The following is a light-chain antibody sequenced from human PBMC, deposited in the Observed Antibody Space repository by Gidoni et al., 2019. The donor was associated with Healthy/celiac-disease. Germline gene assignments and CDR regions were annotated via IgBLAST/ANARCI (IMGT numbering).Light chain of an antibody. CDR3: QSYDSSLSGSV. CDR1: SSNIGAGYD. J-gene: IGLJ2*01. CDR2: GNR. Sequence: SVLTQPPSVSGAPGQRVTISCTGSSSNIGAGYDVHWYQQLPGTAPKLLSYGNRTRPPGGPDRVSGSKSGTLASLAITGLQAEDEADYYCQSYDSSLSGSVFGGGTKLTVL. V-gene: IGLV1-40*01.